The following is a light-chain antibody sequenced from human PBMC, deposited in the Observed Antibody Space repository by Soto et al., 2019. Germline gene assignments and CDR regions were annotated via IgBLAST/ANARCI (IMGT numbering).Light chain of an antibody. CDR1: QGVRSD. Sequence: EIVVTQSPSTLSVSAGDRATISCRASQGVRSDLAWYQQKPGQAPRRLIYAASSRHTGVPSRFSGSGSGTEISLTTSRLEPEDFAVYYFHQRSNWPSSSFGQGTRLEIK. V-gene: IGKV3D-11*03. CDR2: AAS. CDR3: HQRSNWPSSS. J-gene: IGKJ5*01.